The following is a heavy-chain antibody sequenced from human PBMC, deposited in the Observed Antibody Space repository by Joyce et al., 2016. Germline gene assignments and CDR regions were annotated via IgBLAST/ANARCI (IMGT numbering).Heavy chain of an antibody. CDR2: IILTSAYI. CDR1: GFIFSSYT. V-gene: IGHV3-21*01. D-gene: IGHD6-19*01. CDR3: ASFNSGWSIDF. Sequence: EVQLVVSGGGLVKPGGSLRLSCAGSGFIFSSYTVNWFRQAPGKGREWVSSIILTSAYIVYAHSVRGRFTISRDNAKNSLYLQMSSLRAEDTAVYYCASFNSGWSIDFWGQGTLVTVSS. J-gene: IGHJ4*02.